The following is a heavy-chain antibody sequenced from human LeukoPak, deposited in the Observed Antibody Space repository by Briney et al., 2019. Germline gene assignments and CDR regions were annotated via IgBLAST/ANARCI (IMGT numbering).Heavy chain of an antibody. V-gene: IGHV3-23*01. CDR2: ISGSGGST. Sequence: GGSLRLSCAASGFTFSSYAMSWVRQAPGKGLEWVSAISGSGGSTYYADSVKGRFTISRENSKNTLYLQMNSLRAEDTAVYYCAKVGMTTVTTRGAFDIWGQGTMVTVSS. J-gene: IGHJ3*02. D-gene: IGHD4-17*01. CDR3: AKVGMTTVTTRGAFDI. CDR1: GFTFSSYA.